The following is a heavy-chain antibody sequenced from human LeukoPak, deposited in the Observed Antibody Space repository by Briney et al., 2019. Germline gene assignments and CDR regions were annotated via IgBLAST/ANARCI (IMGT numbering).Heavy chain of an antibody. V-gene: IGHV1-18*01. CDR1: GYTFTSYG. CDR3: ARAGHYDFWSGYYTWFDP. Sequence: ASVKVSCKASGYTFTSYGISWVRQAPGQGLEWMGWISAYNGNTNYAQKLQGRVTMTTDTSTSTAYMELRSLRSDDTAVYYCARAGHYDFWSGYYTWFDPWGQGTLVTVSS. CDR2: ISAYNGNT. D-gene: IGHD3-3*01. J-gene: IGHJ5*02.